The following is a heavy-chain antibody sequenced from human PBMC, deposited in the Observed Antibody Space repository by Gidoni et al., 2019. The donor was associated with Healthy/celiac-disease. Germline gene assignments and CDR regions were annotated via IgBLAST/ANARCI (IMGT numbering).Heavy chain of an antibody. Sequence: QLQLQESGPGLVKPSETLSLTCTVPGGSISSSSYYWGWIRPPPGKGLEGIGSIYYSGSTYYYPSLKSRVTISVDTSKNQFSLKLSSVTAADTAVYYCARRESRDGYKVDYWGQGTLVTVSS. CDR3: ARRESRDGYKVDY. CDR1: GGSISSSSYY. CDR2: IYYSGST. D-gene: IGHD5-12*01. J-gene: IGHJ4*02. V-gene: IGHV4-39*01.